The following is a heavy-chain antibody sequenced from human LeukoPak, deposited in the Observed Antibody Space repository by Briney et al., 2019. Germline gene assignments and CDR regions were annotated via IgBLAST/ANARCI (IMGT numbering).Heavy chain of an antibody. V-gene: IGHV3-23*01. CDR1: GFTFSSYS. CDR2: ISVSGHRT. J-gene: IGHJ4*02. CDR3: VKDLVGYDSSNYRDC. D-gene: IGHD3-22*01. Sequence: PGGSLTLSCAASGFTFSSYSMSWVREAPGKGLEWSSGISVSGHRTYHGASVKGRFTISRDNSNNMVYLQMNSLRAEDTAVYYCVKDLVGYDSSNYRDCWGQGTLVTVSS.